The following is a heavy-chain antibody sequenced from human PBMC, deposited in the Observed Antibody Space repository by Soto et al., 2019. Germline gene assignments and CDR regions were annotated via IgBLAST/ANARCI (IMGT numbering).Heavy chain of an antibody. CDR3: ARGPYCGGDCFFAS. Sequence: QVPLQESGPGLVKPSETLSLTCTVFGGSVSDNFWSWVRQPAGKGPEYLGRIHARGSTNYNPSLRSRVTMSVDTSHNQFSLRLSSVTAADTAVYYCARGPYCGGDCFFASWGQGALVTVSS. CDR2: IHARGST. CDR1: GGSVSDNF. J-gene: IGHJ5*01. V-gene: IGHV4-4*07. D-gene: IGHD2-21*02.